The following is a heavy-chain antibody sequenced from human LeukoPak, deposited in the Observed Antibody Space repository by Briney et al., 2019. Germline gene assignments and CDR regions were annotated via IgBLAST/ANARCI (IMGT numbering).Heavy chain of an antibody. CDR1: GFTFDDYA. CDR2: ISWDGGST. CDR3: AKDMTRHIVVVPAAMDY. V-gene: IGHV3-43D*03. J-gene: IGHJ4*02. Sequence: GGSLRLSCAASGFTFDDYAMHWVRQAPGKGLEWVSLISWDGGSTYYADSVKGRFTISRDNSKNSLYLQMNSLRAEDTALYYCAKDMTRHIVVVPAAMDYWGQGTLVTVSS. D-gene: IGHD2-2*01.